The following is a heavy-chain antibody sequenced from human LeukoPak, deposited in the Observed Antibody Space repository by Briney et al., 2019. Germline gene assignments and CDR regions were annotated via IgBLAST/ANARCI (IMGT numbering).Heavy chain of an antibody. Sequence: AGSLRRSCVASGFTLSDYSMTWVRQAPGNGLAWVSSISRGGKYRHDEDSGKGRFTSSRDNAKSSLYLDMTNLRAEDTAVYYCARVYGGTGAAFDYWGQGTLLTVSS. J-gene: IGHJ4*02. CDR1: GFTLSDYS. V-gene: IGHV3-21*01. CDR2: ISRGGKYR. D-gene: IGHD4-23*01. CDR3: ARVYGGTGAAFDY.